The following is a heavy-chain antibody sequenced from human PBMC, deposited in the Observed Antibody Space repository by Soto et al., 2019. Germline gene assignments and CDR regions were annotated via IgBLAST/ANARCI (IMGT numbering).Heavy chain of an antibody. Sequence: ASVKVSCKASGYTFTSYGISWVRQAPGQGLEWMGWISAYNGNTNYAQKLQGRVTMTTDTSTSTAYMELRSLRSDDTAVYYCARTLPGIAVAVDYFDYWGQGTPVTVSS. J-gene: IGHJ4*02. CDR3: ARTLPGIAVAVDYFDY. CDR2: ISAYNGNT. D-gene: IGHD6-19*01. CDR1: GYTFTSYG. V-gene: IGHV1-18*01.